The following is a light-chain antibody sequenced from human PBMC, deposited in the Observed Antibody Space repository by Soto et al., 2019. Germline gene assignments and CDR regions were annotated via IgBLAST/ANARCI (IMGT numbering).Light chain of an antibody. CDR2: DAS. CDR1: QDFSNY. Sequence: DIQMTHSPSSLSASVGARVTITCQASQDFSNYLNWYQQKPGKAPTLLIYDASNLETGVPSRFSGSGSGTDVNFTTSSLQPEDIATYYCQQYDNLPPFTFGPGTKVNIK. J-gene: IGKJ3*01. V-gene: IGKV1-33*01. CDR3: QQYDNLPPFT.